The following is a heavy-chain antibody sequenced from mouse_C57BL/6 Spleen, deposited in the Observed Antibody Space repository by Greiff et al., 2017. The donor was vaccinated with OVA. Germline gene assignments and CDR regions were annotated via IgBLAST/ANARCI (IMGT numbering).Heavy chain of an antibody. Sequence: EVNLVESGGGLVQPGGSMKLSCAASGFTFSDAWMDWVRQSPEKGLEWVAEIRNKANNHATYYAESVKGRFTISRDDSKSSVYLQMNSLRAKYTGIYYGTTGIYGGLFCYWGQGTTLTVSS. V-gene: IGHV6-6*01. CDR1: GFTFSDAW. CDR2: IRNKANNHAT. CDR3: TTGIYGGLFCY. D-gene: IGHD1-1*02. J-gene: IGHJ2*01.